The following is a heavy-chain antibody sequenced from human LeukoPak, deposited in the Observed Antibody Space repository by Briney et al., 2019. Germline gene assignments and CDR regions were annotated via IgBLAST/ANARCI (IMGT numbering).Heavy chain of an antibody. J-gene: IGHJ4*02. D-gene: IGHD3-16*01. V-gene: IGHV4-59*01. CDR2: IYYSGST. Sequence: SETLSLTCTASGGSISSYYWSWIRQPPGKGLEWIGYIYYSGSTNYNPSLKSRVTISVDTSKNQFSLKLSSVTAADTAVYYCARVGGAWGLGDYDYWGQGTLVTVSS. CDR3: ARVGGAWGLGDYDY. CDR1: GGSISSYY.